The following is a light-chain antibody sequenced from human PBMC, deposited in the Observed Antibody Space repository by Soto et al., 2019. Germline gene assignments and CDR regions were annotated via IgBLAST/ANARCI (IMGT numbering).Light chain of an antibody. CDR1: SSDVGGYNY. V-gene: IGLV2-8*01. J-gene: IGLJ1*01. CDR2: EVS. Sequence: QSALAQPPSASGSPGQSVTISCTGTSSDVGGYNYVSWYQQYPGKAPKFMIYEVSKRPSGVPDRFSGSKSGNTASLTVSGLQAEDEADYYCSSYAGSNRVFGTGTKGTVL. CDR3: SSYAGSNRV.